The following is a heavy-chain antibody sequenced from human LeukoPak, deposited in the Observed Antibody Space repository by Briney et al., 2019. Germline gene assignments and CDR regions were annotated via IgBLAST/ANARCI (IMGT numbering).Heavy chain of an antibody. Sequence: ASVQDSCKASGYTYIRYAMNWVRPAPGQGLEWMGWINTNTGNPTYAQSFTGRFVFSLDTSVSTAYLQISSLKAEETAVYYCASSPPICSSNSCISSYNWFDPWGQGTLVTVSS. CDR3: ASSPPICSSNSCISSYNWFDP. V-gene: IGHV7-4-1*02. J-gene: IGHJ5*02. D-gene: IGHD2-2*01. CDR1: GYTYIRYA. CDR2: INTNTGNP.